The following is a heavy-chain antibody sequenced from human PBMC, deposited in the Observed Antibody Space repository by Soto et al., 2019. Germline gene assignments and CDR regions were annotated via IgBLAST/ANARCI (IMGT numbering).Heavy chain of an antibody. CDR3: ARIEMALIK. Sequence: SETLSLTCSVSGGSIRSGGFYWSWLRQSGGKGLEWIGQIYYTGSTFVSPSLKGRRTISLDTCKNQLSRDLSCVTAGETAMYYCARIEMALIKWRRGTLVTVSS. CDR2: IYYTGST. D-gene: IGHD3-16*01. CDR1: GGSIRSGGFY. V-gene: IGHV4-30-4*08. J-gene: IGHJ4*02.